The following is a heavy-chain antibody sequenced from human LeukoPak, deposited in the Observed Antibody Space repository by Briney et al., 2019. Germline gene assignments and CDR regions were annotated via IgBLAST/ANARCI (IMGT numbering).Heavy chain of an antibody. J-gene: IGHJ3*02. CDR3: ARESQLGSGDAFDI. V-gene: IGHV3-30*02. CDR1: GFTFSSYG. Sequence: GGSLRLSCAASGFTFSSYGMHWVRQAPGKVLEWVAFIRYDGSNKYYADSVKGRFTISRDNSKNTLYLQMNSLRAEDTAVYYCARESQLGSGDAFDIWGQGTMVTVSS. D-gene: IGHD7-27*01. CDR2: IRYDGSNK.